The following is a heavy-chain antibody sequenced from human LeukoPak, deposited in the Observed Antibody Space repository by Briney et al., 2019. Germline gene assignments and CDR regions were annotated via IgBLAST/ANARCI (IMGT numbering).Heavy chain of an antibody. Sequence: PSETLSLTCSVSGYSLTNGYYWGWLRPPPGEGLEWIGSVYHSGTTYYNPSLKSRVTISVDTSRNQFSLNLNSVTASDTAVYYCARIYCSGGSCYRPLTYYFYYYMDVWGKGTTVTVSS. CDR3: ARIYCSGGSCYRPLTYYFYYYMDV. D-gene: IGHD2-15*01. CDR1: GYSLTNGYY. CDR2: VYHSGTT. V-gene: IGHV4-38-2*02. J-gene: IGHJ6*03.